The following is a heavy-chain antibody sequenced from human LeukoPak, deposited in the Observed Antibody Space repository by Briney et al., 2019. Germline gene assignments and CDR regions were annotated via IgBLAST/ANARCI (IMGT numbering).Heavy chain of an antibody. CDR2: IQEDGSAT. J-gene: IGHJ4*02. CDR1: GFIFSNYY. V-gene: IGHV3-7*01. D-gene: IGHD1-14*01. CDR3: ARRKEVQTTFDC. Sequence: GGSLRLTCAASGFIFSNYYMGWVRQAPGKGLEWVANIQEDGSATYYVDSVKGRFTISRDNAKNSLDLQMNSLRAEDTAVYFCARRKEVQTTFDCWGQGTLVTVSS.